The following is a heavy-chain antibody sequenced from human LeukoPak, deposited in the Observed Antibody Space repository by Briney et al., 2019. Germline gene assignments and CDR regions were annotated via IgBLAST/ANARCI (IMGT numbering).Heavy chain of an antibody. CDR2: IKSKTDGGTT. CDR1: GFIVSNNY. Sequence: GWSLRLSCAASGFIVSNNYMSWVRQAPGKGLEWVGRIKSKTDGGTTDYAAPVKGRFTISRDDSKNTLYLQMNSLKTEDTAVYYCTTSIVVVTLTDYWGQGTLVTVSS. V-gene: IGHV3-15*01. CDR3: TTSIVVVTLTDY. J-gene: IGHJ4*02. D-gene: IGHD3-22*01.